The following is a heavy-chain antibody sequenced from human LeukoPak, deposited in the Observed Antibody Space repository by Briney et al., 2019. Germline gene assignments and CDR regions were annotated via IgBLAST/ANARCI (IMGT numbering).Heavy chain of an antibody. CDR1: GGSISSSSYY. CDR3: ARVNVLLWFGEPLGYFDY. D-gene: IGHD3-10*01. J-gene: IGHJ4*02. Sequence: SETLSLTCTVSGGSISSSSYYWGWIRQPPGKGLEWIGSIYYSGSTYYNPSLKSRVTISVDTSKNQFSLKLSSVTAADTAVYYCARVNVLLWFGEPLGYFDYWGQGTLVTVSS. V-gene: IGHV4-39*07. CDR2: IYYSGST.